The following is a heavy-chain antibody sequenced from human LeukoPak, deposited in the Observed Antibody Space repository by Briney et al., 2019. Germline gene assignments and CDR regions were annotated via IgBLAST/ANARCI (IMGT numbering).Heavy chain of an antibody. Sequence: ASVKVSCKASGGTFSSYAISWVRQAPGQGLEWMGWINPNSGGTNYAQKFQGRVTMTRDTSISTAYMELSRLRSDDTAVYYCAXGXDAYCSGGSCYWRPGLFTFDYWGQGTLVTVSS. D-gene: IGHD2-15*01. CDR2: INPNSGGT. J-gene: IGHJ4*02. V-gene: IGHV1-2*02. CDR1: GGTFSSYA. CDR3: AXGXDAYCSGGSCYWRPGLFTFDY.